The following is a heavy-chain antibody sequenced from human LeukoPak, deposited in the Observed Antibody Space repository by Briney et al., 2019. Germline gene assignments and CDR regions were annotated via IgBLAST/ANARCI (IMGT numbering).Heavy chain of an antibody. J-gene: IGHJ4*02. CDR3: ARRWPLIFGVDISYYFDF. CDR2: ISNSGGSPI. D-gene: IGHD3-3*01. Sequence: KPGGSLRLSCAASGFMFSDYYMSWMRQAPGKGLEWVSYISNSGGSPIYNADSVKGRFTISRDNAKNSLYLQMSSLRAEDTAVYYCARRWPLIFGVDISYYFDFWGQGTLVTVSS. V-gene: IGHV3-11*04. CDR1: GFMFSDYY.